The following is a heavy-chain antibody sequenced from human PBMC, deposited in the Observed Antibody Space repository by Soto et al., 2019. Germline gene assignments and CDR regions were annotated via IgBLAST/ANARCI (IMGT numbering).Heavy chain of an antibody. Sequence: SLRLPCVVSGCTFEDYARHWIRQVPGKGLEWVSGISWNSGSLGNADSVKGPFTISRGNAKKSLYLQINSLRPEDMALYYCVKYGLTSVFGLVYDGSDFWGRGTMVTVS. J-gene: IGHJ3*01. V-gene: IGHV3-9*03. CDR2: ISWNSGSL. CDR3: VKYGLTSVFGLVYDGSDF. D-gene: IGHD3-3*01. CDR1: GCTFEDYA.